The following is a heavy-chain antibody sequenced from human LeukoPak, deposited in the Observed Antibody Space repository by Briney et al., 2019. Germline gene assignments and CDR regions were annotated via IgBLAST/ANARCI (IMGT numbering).Heavy chain of an antibody. Sequence: GGSLRLSCAASGFTFDDYTMHWVRQAPGKGLEWVSLISWDGGSTYYADSVKGRFTISRDNSKNSLYLQMNSLRAEDTAVHYCARRYCSSTSCYRAAAFDIWGQGTMVTVSS. CDR2: ISWDGGST. CDR3: ARRYCSSTSCYRAAAFDI. D-gene: IGHD2-2*01. CDR1: GFTFDDYT. J-gene: IGHJ3*02. V-gene: IGHV3-43*01.